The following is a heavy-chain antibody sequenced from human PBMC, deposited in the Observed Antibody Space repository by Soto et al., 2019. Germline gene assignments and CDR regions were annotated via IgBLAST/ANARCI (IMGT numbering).Heavy chain of an antibody. D-gene: IGHD6-13*01. Sequence: GASVKVSCKASGYTFTSHYMHWVRQAPGQRLEWMGIINPSGGSTSYAQKFQGRVTMTRDTSTSTVYMELSSLRSEDTAVYYCARAPPLDSSSWYPSSPRLDPWGQGTLVTVLL. CDR3: ARAPPLDSSSWYPSSPRLDP. CDR1: GYTFTSHY. CDR2: INPSGGST. V-gene: IGHV1-46*01. J-gene: IGHJ5*02.